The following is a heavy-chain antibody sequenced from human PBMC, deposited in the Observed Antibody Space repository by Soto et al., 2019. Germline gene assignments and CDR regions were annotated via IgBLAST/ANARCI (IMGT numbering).Heavy chain of an antibody. V-gene: IGHV1-69*02. D-gene: IGHD3-22*01. Sequence: QVQLVQSGAEVKKPGSSVKVSSKASGGTFSSYTISWVRQAPGQGLEWMGRIIPILGISNYAQKFQGRVTITADKSTSTAYMELSSLRSEDTAVYYCASRYDSSDYWGQGTLVTVSS. CDR2: IIPILGIS. CDR3: ASRYDSSDY. CDR1: GGTFSSYT. J-gene: IGHJ4*02.